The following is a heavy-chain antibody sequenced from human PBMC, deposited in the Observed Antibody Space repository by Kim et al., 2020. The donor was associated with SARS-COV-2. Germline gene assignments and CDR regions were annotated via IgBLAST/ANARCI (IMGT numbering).Heavy chain of an antibody. CDR1: GFTFRSSV. J-gene: IGHJ4*02. V-gene: IGHV3-23*01. CDR2: VGTGGVLK. CDR3: AKDTGGSRLFDY. Sequence: GGSLRLSCAASGFTFRSSVMSWVRQAPGKDLEWVSAVGTGGVLKYYADSVKGRFTISRDNSRSTLYLQMSSLRADDTAVYYCAKDTGGSRLFDYWGQGTLVTASS. D-gene: IGHD3-16*01.